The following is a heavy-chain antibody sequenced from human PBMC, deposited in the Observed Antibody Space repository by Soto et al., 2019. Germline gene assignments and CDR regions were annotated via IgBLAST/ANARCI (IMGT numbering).Heavy chain of an antibody. CDR2: INHSGST. CDR3: ARRKRITVTTFYWYFDL. D-gene: IGHD4-17*01. J-gene: IGHJ2*01. Sequence: QVQLQQWGAGLLKPSETLSLTCAVYGGSFSGYYWSWIRQPPGKGLEWIGEINHSGSTNYNPSLKSRVTISVDTSKNQFSLKLSSVTAADTAVYYCARRKRITVTTFYWYFDLWGRGTLVTVSS. V-gene: IGHV4-34*01. CDR1: GGSFSGYY.